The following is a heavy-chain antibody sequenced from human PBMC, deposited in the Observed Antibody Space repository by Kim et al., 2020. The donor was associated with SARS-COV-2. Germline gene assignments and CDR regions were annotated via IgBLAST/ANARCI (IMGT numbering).Heavy chain of an antibody. CDR3: ARGGGYCGGDCYGIGF. J-gene: IGHJ4*02. CDR1: GFTFSSYT. Sequence: GGSLRLSCAASGFTFSSYTMKWVRQAPGKGLEWVSSISSSTTYIYYADSVKGRFTISRDNAKNSLYVQMNSLRAEDTAVYYCARGGGYCGGDCYGIGFWGQGTLVTVVS. V-gene: IGHV3-21*01. CDR2: ISSSTTYI. D-gene: IGHD2-21*02.